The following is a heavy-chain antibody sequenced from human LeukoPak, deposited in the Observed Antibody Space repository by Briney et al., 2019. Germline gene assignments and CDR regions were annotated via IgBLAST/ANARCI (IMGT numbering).Heavy chain of an antibody. CDR2: IFHSGTT. D-gene: IGHD2/OR15-2a*01. V-gene: IGHV4-59*01. CDR3: ARSSSSRFDP. Sequence: SETLSLTCNVSGASIKSYDWSWIRQPPGKGLEWIAYIFHSGTTNYNPSLKSRVTISIDTSTNQVSLRLSSVTAADTALYYCARSSSSRFDPWGQGTLVTVFS. J-gene: IGHJ5*02. CDR1: GASIKSYD.